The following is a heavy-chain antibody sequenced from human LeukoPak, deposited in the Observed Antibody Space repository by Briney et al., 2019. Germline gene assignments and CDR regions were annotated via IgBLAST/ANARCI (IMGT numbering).Heavy chain of an antibody. CDR1: GYTFTSYA. J-gene: IGHJ4*02. D-gene: IGHD4-17*01. CDR2: INAGNGNT. Sequence: ASVKVSRKASGYTFTSYAMHWVRQAPGQRLEWMGWINAGNGNTRYSQKFQGRVTITRDTSASTAYMELSSLRSEDTAVYYCARVDYGDSYFDYWGQGTLVTVSS. CDR3: ARVDYGDSYFDY. V-gene: IGHV1-3*01.